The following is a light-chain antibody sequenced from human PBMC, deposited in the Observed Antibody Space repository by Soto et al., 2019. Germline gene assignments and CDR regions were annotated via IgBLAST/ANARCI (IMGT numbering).Light chain of an antibody. CDR3: QQSYSTPLT. V-gene: IGKV1-39*01. CDR2: AAS. Sequence: DIQMTQSPSSLSASVGDRVTITCRASQSISSYLNWYQQKPGKAPKLLIYAASSWQSGVPSRFSGSGSGTDFTLTISSLQPEDFATYYCQQSYSTPLTCGGGTKVDIK. CDR1: QSISSY. J-gene: IGKJ4*01.